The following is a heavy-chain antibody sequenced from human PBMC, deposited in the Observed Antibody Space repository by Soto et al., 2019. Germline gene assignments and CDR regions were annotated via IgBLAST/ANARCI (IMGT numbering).Heavy chain of an antibody. CDR1: GFTVSNNY. V-gene: IGHV3-53*01. J-gene: IGHJ4*02. D-gene: IGHD2-2*01. Sequence: EVQLVESGGGLIQPGGSLRLSCAVSGFTVSNNYMSWVRQAPGKGLEGVSVIYSGGYTAYGDSVKGRFTISRDNSKNTFNPQMHSLSPVATPVYYCATSPGGGGYWGQGTLVTVSS. CDR3: ATSPGGGGY. CDR2: IYSGGYT.